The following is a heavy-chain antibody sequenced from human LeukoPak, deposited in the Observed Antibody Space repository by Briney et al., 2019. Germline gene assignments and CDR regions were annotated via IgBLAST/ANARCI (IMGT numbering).Heavy chain of an antibody. D-gene: IGHD3-9*01. J-gene: IGHJ4*02. Sequence: GSSVKVSCKASGGNFSSYAISWVRQAPGQGLEWMGGIIPIFGTANYAQKFQGRVTITADESTSTAYMELSSLRSEDTAVYYCAREARYDQNFDYWGQGTLVTVSS. V-gene: IGHV1-69*01. CDR1: GGNFSSYA. CDR3: AREARYDQNFDY. CDR2: IIPIFGTA.